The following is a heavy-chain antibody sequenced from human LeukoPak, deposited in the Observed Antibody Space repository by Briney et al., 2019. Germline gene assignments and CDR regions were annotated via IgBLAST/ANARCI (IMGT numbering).Heavy chain of an antibody. J-gene: IGHJ4*02. CDR1: GYTFTGYY. D-gene: IGHD1-26*01. CDR3: ASTGKNSGSSFDY. CDR2: INPSSGGT. Sequence: GASVTVSCKASGYTFTGYYMHWVRQAPGQGLEWMGWINPSSGGTNYAQKFQGRVTMTRDTSISTAYMELSRLRSDDTAVYYCASTGKNSGSSFDYWGQGTLVTVSS. V-gene: IGHV1-2*02.